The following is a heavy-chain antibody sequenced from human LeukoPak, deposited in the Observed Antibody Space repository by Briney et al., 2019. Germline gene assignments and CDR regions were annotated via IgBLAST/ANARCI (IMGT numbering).Heavy chain of an antibody. CDR2: INPNSGGT. Sequence: GASVKVSCKASGYTFTGYYMHWVRQAPGQGLEWMGWINPNSGGTNYAQKFQGRVTMTRDTSISTAYMELSRLRSDDTAVYYCARDSRFGSITVFGIIYENRFDTWGQGTHVIVSS. J-gene: IGHJ5*02. V-gene: IGHV1-2*02. CDR3: ARDSRFGSITVFGIIYENRFDT. CDR1: GYTFTGYY. D-gene: IGHD3-3*01.